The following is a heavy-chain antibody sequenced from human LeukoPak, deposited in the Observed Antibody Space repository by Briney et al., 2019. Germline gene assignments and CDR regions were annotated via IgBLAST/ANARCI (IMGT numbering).Heavy chain of an antibody. CDR3: ASIGVGDYGLDY. Sequence: SETLSLTCTVSGGSISSYYWSWIRLPPGKGLEWIGYIYYSGSTNYNPSLKSRVTISVDTSKNQFSLKLSSVTAADTAVYYCASIGVGDYGLDYWGQGTLVTVSS. V-gene: IGHV4-59*01. J-gene: IGHJ4*02. D-gene: IGHD4-17*01. CDR2: IYYSGST. CDR1: GGSISSYY.